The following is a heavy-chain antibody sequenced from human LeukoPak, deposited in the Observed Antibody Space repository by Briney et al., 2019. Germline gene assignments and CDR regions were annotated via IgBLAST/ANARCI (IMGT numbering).Heavy chain of an antibody. CDR3: ARAVAAAGFDY. Sequence: ASVKVSCKASGYTFTSYGISWVRQAPGQGLEWMGWINNYNNNTNYVQKFQGRVTMTTDTSTSTAYMELRSLRSDDTAVYYCARAVAAAGFDYWGQGTLVTVSS. CDR1: GYTFTSYG. D-gene: IGHD6-13*01. V-gene: IGHV1-18*01. J-gene: IGHJ4*02. CDR2: INNYNNNT.